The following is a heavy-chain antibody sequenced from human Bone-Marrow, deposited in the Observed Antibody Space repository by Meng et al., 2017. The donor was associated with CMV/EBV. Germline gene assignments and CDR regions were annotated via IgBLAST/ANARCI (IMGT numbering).Heavy chain of an antibody. Sequence: SVKVSCKASGFTFTSSAVQWVRQARGQRLEWIGWIVVGSGNTNYAQKFQERVTMTRDMSTSTAYMELSNLRSEDTAVYHCAAHHVTGDSSGYQDYWGQGTLVTVSS. CDR2: IVVGSGNT. V-gene: IGHV1-58*01. D-gene: IGHD3-22*01. CDR1: GFTFTSSA. J-gene: IGHJ4*02. CDR3: AAHHVTGDSSGYQDY.